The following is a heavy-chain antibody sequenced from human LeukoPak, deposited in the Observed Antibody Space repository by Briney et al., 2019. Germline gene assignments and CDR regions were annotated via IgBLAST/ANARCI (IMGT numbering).Heavy chain of an antibody. CDR2: IWSDGSNK. CDR3: ARGSGSFSGGFDY. J-gene: IGHJ4*02. Sequence: GRSLRLSCAASGFTFTSYGMHWVRQTPGKGLEWVAIIWSDGSNKYYADSVKGRFTISRDNSKNTLYLQMNSLRAEDTAVYYCARGSGSFSGGFDYWGQGTLVTVSS. CDR1: GFTFTSYG. D-gene: IGHD1-26*01. V-gene: IGHV3-33*01.